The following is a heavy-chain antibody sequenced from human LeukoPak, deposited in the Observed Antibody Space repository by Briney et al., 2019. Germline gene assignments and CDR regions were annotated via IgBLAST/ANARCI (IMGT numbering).Heavy chain of an antibody. V-gene: IGHV3-7*01. CDR2: IKQDGSEK. CDR3: ARGRSSWSTLDY. Sequence: GGSLRLSCAASGFTFSDYWMNWVRQAPGKGLEWLANIKQDGSEKYYVDSVKGRFTISRDNAKNSLYLQMNSLSADDTAVYYCARGRSSWSTLDYWGQGTLVTVSS. D-gene: IGHD6-13*01. J-gene: IGHJ4*02. CDR1: GFTFSDYW.